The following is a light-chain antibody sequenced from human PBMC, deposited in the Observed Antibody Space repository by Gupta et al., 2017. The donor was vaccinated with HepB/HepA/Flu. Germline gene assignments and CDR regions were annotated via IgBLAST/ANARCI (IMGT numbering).Light chain of an antibody. Sequence: ALRLTQSPSSFSASPGDRVTIPCRASQGISSYLAWYQQKPGKAPKLLIYAASTLQSGVPPRCGGSGSGKDSTLTISCLQAEDVATYYCQRDDSYPTFGQGTKVEIK. CDR1: QGISSY. J-gene: IGKJ1*01. V-gene: IGKV1-8*01. CDR2: AAS. CDR3: QRDDSYPT.